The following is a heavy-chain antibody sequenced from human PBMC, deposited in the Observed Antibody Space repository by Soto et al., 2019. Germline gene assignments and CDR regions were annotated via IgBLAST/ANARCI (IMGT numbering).Heavy chain of an antibody. D-gene: IGHD3-10*01. CDR3: ARWGYLFTMVRGVIHPPYYYYGMDV. J-gene: IGHJ6*02. CDR1: GGSFSGYY. Sequence: LSLTCAVYGGSFSGYYWSWIRQPPGKGLEWIGEINHSGSTNYNPSLNSRVTISVDTSKNQFSLKLRSVTAADTAVYYCARWGYLFTMVRGVIHPPYYYYGMDVWGQGTTVTVSS. V-gene: IGHV4-34*01. CDR2: INHSGST.